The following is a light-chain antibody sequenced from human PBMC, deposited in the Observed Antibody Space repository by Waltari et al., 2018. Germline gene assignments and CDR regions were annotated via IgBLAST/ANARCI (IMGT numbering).Light chain of an antibody. CDR2: GES. J-gene: IGKJ1*01. Sequence: EIVLTQSPGTLSLSPGERATLSCRASQSVSSSYLAWYQQKPGQAPRLLSYGESSRATGIPDRFSGSGSGTDFTLTISRLEPEDFAVYYWQQYGSSPPTFGQGTKVEIK. V-gene: IGKV3-20*01. CDR3: QQYGSSPPT. CDR1: QSVSSSY.